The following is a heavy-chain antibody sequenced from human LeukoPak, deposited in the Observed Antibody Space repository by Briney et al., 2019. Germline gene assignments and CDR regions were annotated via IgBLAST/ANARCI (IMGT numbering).Heavy chain of an antibody. CDR1: GFTFSNHG. J-gene: IGHJ6*03. D-gene: IGHD1-26*01. V-gene: IGHV3-30*02. Sequence: GGSLRLSCVTYGFTFSNHGMSWVRQAPGKGLEWVAFIRYDGSNKYYTDSVKGRFTISRDNSKNTLYLQMNSLRAEDTAVYYCAKGRGWEASYYYYYMDVWGKGTTVTISS. CDR2: IRYDGSNK. CDR3: AKGRGWEASYYYYYMDV.